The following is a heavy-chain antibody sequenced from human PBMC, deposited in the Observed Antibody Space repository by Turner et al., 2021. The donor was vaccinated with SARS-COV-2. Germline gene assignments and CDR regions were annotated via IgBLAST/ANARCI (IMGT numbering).Heavy chain of an antibody. J-gene: IGHJ4*02. Sequence: LQLQESGPGLVKPSETLSLTCTVSGGSITKNYDYWGWIRQPPGKGLEWIGSIYYIGNTYYNPSLKSRVTISVDTSKSQFSLKLSSVTAADTAVYYCARLPERYFFDYWGQGALVTVSS. CDR3: ARLPERYFFDY. CDR2: IYYIGNT. CDR1: GGSITKNYDY. V-gene: IGHV4-39*01.